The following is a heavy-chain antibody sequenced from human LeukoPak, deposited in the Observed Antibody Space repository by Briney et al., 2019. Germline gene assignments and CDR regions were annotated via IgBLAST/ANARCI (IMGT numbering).Heavy chain of an antibody. Sequence: PSETLSLTCTVSGGSVSSGSYYWSWIRQPPGKGLEWIGYIYYSGSTNYNPSLKSRVTISVDTSKNQFSLKLSSVTAADTAVYYCARAYYDILQGGVPGSWLGGGSSLDPWGQGTLVTVSS. CDR1: GGSVSSGSYY. CDR3: ARAYYDILQGGVPGSWLGGGSSLDP. V-gene: IGHV4-61*01. D-gene: IGHD3-9*01. J-gene: IGHJ5*02. CDR2: IYYSGST.